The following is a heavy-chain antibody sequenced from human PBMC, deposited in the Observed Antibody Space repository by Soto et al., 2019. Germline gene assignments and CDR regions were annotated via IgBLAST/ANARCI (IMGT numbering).Heavy chain of an antibody. CDR3: AKGSKFTIFSANDF. CDR2: LSGNSGTT. CDR1: GFTFSSYA. D-gene: IGHD3-3*01. V-gene: IGHV3-23*01. Sequence: EVQLLESGGGLVQPGGSLRLSCAASGFTFSSYAMTWVRQAPGKGLEWVSALSGNSGTTYSADSVKGRLTISRDNSSNTLYLQMSSLRAKDTALYYCAKGSKFTIFSANDFWGQGTLVTVSS. J-gene: IGHJ4*02.